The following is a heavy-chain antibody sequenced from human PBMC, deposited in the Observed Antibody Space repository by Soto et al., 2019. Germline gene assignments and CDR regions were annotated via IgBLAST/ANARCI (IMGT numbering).Heavy chain of an antibody. Sequence: QLQLQESGPGLVKPSETLSLTCTVSGGSISSSSYYWGWIRQPPGKGLEWIGSIYYSGSTYYNPSLKSRVTISVDTSKNQFSLKLSSVTAADTAVYYCARRPRAPFGVVTIFFDYWGQGTLVTVSS. V-gene: IGHV4-39*01. CDR1: GGSISSSSYY. CDR3: ARRPRAPFGVVTIFFDY. CDR2: IYYSGST. D-gene: IGHD3-3*01. J-gene: IGHJ4*02.